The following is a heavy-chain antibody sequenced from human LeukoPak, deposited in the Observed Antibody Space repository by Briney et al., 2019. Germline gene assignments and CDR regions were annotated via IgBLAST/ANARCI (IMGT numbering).Heavy chain of an antibody. CDR2: ISWNSGSI. CDR3: AKDIFTGIAAAGAIDY. J-gene: IGHJ4*02. D-gene: IGHD6-13*01. Sequence: PGGSLRLSCAASGFTFDDYAMHWVRQAPGKGLEGVSGISWNSGSIVYADSVKGRFTISRDNAKNSPYLQMNSLRAEDTALYYCAKDIFTGIAAAGAIDYWGQGTLVTVSS. V-gene: IGHV3-9*01. CDR1: GFTFDDYA.